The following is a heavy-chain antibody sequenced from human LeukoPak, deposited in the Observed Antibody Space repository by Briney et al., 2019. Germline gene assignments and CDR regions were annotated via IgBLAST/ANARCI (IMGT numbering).Heavy chain of an antibody. Sequence: ASVKVPCKAPGYTFTSYGISWVRQAPGQGLEWMGWISPYNGNTNYPQKFQGRVTMITDTSTSTAYMELRSLRSDDTAVYYCARGWLQPYWYFDLWGRGTLVTVSS. J-gene: IGHJ2*01. CDR1: GYTFTSYG. CDR3: ARGWLQPYWYFDL. V-gene: IGHV1-18*01. D-gene: IGHD5-24*01. CDR2: ISPYNGNT.